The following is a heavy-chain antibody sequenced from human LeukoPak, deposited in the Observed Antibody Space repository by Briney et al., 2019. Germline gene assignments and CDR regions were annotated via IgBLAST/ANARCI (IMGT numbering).Heavy chain of an antibody. D-gene: IGHD5-12*01. CDR1: GFTFSSYA. Sequence: PGGSLRLSCAASGFTFSSYAMTWVRQSPGKGLEWVANIKQDGSEKYYVDSVKGRFTISRDNAKNSLYLQMNGLRAEDTALYYCARDLPGGYAPACWGQGTLVTVSS. V-gene: IGHV3-7*01. J-gene: IGHJ4*02. CDR2: IKQDGSEK. CDR3: ARDLPGGYAPAC.